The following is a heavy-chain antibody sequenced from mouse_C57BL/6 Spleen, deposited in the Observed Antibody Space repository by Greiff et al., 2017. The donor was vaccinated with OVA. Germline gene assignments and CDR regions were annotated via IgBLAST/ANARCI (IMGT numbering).Heavy chain of an antibody. V-gene: IGHV1-61*01. J-gene: IGHJ2*01. CDR1: GYTFTSYW. CDR2: IYPSDSET. Sequence: VQLQQPGAELVRPGSSVKLSCKASGYTFTSYWMDWVKQRPGQGLEWIGNIYPSDSETHYNQKFKDKATLTVDKSSSTAYMQRSSLTSEDSAVYYCARRTTVVATDYFDYWGQGTTLTVSS. CDR3: ARRTTVVATDYFDY. D-gene: IGHD1-1*01.